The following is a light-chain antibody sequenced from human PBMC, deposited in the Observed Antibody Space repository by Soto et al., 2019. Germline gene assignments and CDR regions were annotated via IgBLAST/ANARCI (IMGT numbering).Light chain of an antibody. CDR2: WSS. Sequence: DIVMTQSPDSLTVSLGERATINCKSSRSVLYSSNNKNYLGWYKQKPGQPPKLLIYWSSTRESGVPDRFSGSGSGTDFTLTISSLQAEDVAVYYCQQYYSTPYTFGQGTKLEIK. V-gene: IGKV4-1*01. CDR3: QQYYSTPYT. J-gene: IGKJ2*01. CDR1: RSVLYSSNNKNY.